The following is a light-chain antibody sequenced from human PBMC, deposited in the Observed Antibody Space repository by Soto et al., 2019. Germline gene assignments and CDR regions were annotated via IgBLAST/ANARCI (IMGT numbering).Light chain of an antibody. CDR2: DTS. J-gene: IGKJ2*01. CDR1: QSVNSY. Sequence: EIVLTQSPATLSLSPGERATLSCRASQSVNSYLAWYQQKPGQAPRLLIFDTSNRATGVPARFSGGGSGTDFTLTISTLEPEDFAVYYCQQRSNWPYTFGQGTKVEIK. V-gene: IGKV3-11*01. CDR3: QQRSNWPYT.